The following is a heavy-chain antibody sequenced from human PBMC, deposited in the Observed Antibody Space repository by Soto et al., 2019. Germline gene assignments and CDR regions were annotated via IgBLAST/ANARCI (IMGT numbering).Heavy chain of an antibody. Sequence: EVQLVESGGGLVQPGGSLRLSCAASGFTLSSYNMNWVRQAPGKGLEWVSYISGSSDTIYYADSVKGRFTISRDNAKNSLYLRMDSLRDEDTAVYYCARDHGGSTWFVGIYYYFGVEVWGQWTTVTVS. J-gene: IGHJ6*02. D-gene: IGHD6-13*01. CDR1: GFTLSSYN. V-gene: IGHV3-48*02. CDR2: ISGSSDTI. CDR3: ARDHGGSTWFVGIYYYFGVEV.